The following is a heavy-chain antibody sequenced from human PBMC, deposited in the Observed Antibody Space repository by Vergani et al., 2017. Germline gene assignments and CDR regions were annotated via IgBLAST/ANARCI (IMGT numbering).Heavy chain of an antibody. CDR2: IYYSGNT. CDR3: AGLCSGGSCYSGDYFDC. CDR1: AGSINSGGYS. Sequence: QVQLQESGPGLVKPSQTLSLTCAVSAGSINSGGYSWSWIRQPPGKGLEWMGYIYYSGNTYYNPSLKSRVTISVDRSKNQFSLKLNSVTAADTAVYYCAGLCSGGSCYSGDYFDCWGQGTLVTVSS. D-gene: IGHD2-15*01. V-gene: IGHV4-30-2*01. J-gene: IGHJ4*02.